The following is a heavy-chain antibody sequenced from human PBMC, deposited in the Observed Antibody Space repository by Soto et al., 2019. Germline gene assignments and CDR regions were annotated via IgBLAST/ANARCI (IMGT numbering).Heavy chain of an antibody. CDR3: AKDSGSYGLGYYYYGMDV. V-gene: IGHV3-30*18. J-gene: IGHJ6*02. Sequence: GGSLRLSCAASGFTFSSYGMHWVRQAPGEGLEWVAVISYDGSNKYYADSVKGRFTISRDNFKNTLYLQMNSLRAEDTAVYYCAKDSGSYGLGYYYYGMDVWGQGTTVTVSS. CDR2: ISYDGSNK. D-gene: IGHD1-26*01. CDR1: GFTFSSYG.